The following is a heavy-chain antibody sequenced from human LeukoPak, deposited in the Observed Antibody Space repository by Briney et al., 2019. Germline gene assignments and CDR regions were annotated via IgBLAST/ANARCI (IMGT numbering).Heavy chain of an antibody. J-gene: IGHJ3*02. CDR2: IYYSGST. V-gene: IGHV4-39*07. CDR1: GGSIRSSSYY. Sequence: SETLSLTCTVSGGSIRSSSYYWGWIRQPPGKGLEWIGSIYYSGSTYYNPSLKSRVTISVDTSKNQFSLKLSSVTAADTAVYYCARRVRRYFDWSLAFDIWGQGTMVTVSS. D-gene: IGHD3-9*01. CDR3: ARRVRRYFDWSLAFDI.